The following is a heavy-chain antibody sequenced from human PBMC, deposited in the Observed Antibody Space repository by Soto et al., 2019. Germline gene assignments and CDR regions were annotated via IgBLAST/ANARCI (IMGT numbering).Heavy chain of an antibody. Sequence: GGSLRLSCAASGFTFSSYAMSWVRQAPGKGLEWVSAISGSGGSTYYADSVKGRFTISRDNSKNTLYLQMNSLRAEDTAVYYCAKTGFHTMIVVVHQGFDYWGQGTLVTVSS. D-gene: IGHD3-22*01. CDR3: AKTGFHTMIVVVHQGFDY. J-gene: IGHJ4*02. CDR2: ISGSGGST. V-gene: IGHV3-23*01. CDR1: GFTFSSYA.